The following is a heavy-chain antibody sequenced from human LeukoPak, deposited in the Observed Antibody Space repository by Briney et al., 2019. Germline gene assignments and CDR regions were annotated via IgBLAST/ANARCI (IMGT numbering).Heavy chain of an antibody. Sequence: GGSLRLSCAASGFTVSNMYMTWVRQAPGKGLEWVSSIRSSTTYVYYADSVKGRFTISRDNAKNSLYLQMNSLRAEDTAVYYCARDYEQQLVDAFDIWGQGTMVTVSS. CDR2: IRSSTTYV. D-gene: IGHD6-13*01. V-gene: IGHV3-21*01. CDR1: GFTVSNMY. J-gene: IGHJ3*02. CDR3: ARDYEQQLVDAFDI.